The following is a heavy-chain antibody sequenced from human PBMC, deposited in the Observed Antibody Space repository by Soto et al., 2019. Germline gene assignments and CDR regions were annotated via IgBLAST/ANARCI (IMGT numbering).Heavy chain of an antibody. CDR1: GASVSSYY. V-gene: IGHV4-59*02. D-gene: IGHD3-22*01. CDR3: AKSGASSGYYYGDDY. Sequence: SETLSLTCTVSGASVSSYYWSWIRQPPGKGLQWIGNIFYSGSTTHYNPSLKSRVSISVDMSNNQFSLKLSSVTAADTAVYYCAKSGASSGYYYGDDYWGQGTLVTVSS. J-gene: IGHJ4*02. CDR2: IFYSGST.